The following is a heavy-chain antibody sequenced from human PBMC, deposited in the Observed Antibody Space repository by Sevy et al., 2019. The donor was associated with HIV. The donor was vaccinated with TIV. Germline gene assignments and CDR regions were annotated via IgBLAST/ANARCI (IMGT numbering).Heavy chain of an antibody. V-gene: IGHV3-15*01. D-gene: IGHD1-1*01. CDR3: TTGATRSFFYYGMDV. J-gene: IGHJ6*02. CDR1: GFTFSHAW. CDR2: IKGKTDRGTT. Sequence: QLGGPLRLSCAASGFTFSHAWMSWVRQAPGKGLEWVGRIKGKTDRGTTDYAAPVTGRFTISRDDSKNTLFLQMNSLKTEDTAVYYCTTGATRSFFYYGMDVWGQGTTVTVSS.